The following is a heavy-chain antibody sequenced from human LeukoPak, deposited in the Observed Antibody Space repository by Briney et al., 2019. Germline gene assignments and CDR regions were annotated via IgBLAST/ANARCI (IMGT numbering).Heavy chain of an antibody. V-gene: IGHV4-59*01. CDR1: GGSISSYY. D-gene: IGHD4-17*01. CDR2: IYYSGST. J-gene: IGHJ4*02. Sequence: SETLSLTCTVSGGSISSYYWSRIRQPPGKGLEWIGYIYYSGSTNYNPSLKSRVTISVDTSKNQFSLELSSVTAADTAVYYCARSPVTTGYYFDYWGQGTLVTVSS. CDR3: ARSPVTTGYYFDY.